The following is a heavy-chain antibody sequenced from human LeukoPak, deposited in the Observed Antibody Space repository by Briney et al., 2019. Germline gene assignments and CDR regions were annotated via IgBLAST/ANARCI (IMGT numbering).Heavy chain of an antibody. CDR2: IYRSGST. CDR3: ARDVEMTTIGHYFDY. D-gene: IGHD5-24*01. J-gene: IGHJ4*02. V-gene: IGHV4-31*03. Sequence: SETLSLTCTVSGGSINGGGYYWSWIRQRPGKGLEWIGNIYRSGSTYYNPSLKSRLRISVDTSENQFSLELNSVTAADTAVYYCARDVEMTTIGHYFDYWGQGSLVTVSS. CDR1: GGSINGGGYY.